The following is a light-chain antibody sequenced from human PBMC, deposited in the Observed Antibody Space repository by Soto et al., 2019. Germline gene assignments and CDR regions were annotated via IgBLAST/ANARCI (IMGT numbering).Light chain of an antibody. Sequence: VLTQSPGTLSLSPGERATLSCRASQSVSSSYLAWYQQKPGQAPRLLIYGASTRATGIPARFSGSGSGTEFTLTISSLQSEDFAVYYCQQYNNWPGFGQGTRLEIK. CDR2: GAS. CDR1: QSVSSSY. J-gene: IGKJ5*01. V-gene: IGKV3-15*01. CDR3: QQYNNWPG.